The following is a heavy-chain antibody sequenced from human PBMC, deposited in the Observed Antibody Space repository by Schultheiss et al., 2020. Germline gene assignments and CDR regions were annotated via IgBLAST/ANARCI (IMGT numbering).Heavy chain of an antibody. D-gene: IGHD1-1*01. CDR1: GFTFSSYA. CDR2: VYYGGTT. V-gene: IGHV4-59*12. CDR3: ARAVTTGTTARKDDAFDI. J-gene: IGHJ3*02. Sequence: GSLRLSCAASGFTFSSYAMHWIRQHPDKGLEWIGYVYYGGTTDYNPSLRSRATISVDTSKNQFSLKLTSVTAADTAVYFCARAVTTGTTARKDDAFDIWGQGTMVTVSS.